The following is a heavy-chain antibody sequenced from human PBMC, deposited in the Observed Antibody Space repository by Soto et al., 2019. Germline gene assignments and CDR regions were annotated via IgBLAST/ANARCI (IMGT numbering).Heavy chain of an antibody. D-gene: IGHD5-12*01. Sequence: QVQLVQSGAEVKKPGASVKVSCKASGYTFTSYGISWVRQAPGQGLEWMGWISAYNGNTNYAQKLQGRVTMTTDTSASTAYMELTSLRSDDTAVYYCARDRVATSAVRVLDYWGQGPLVTVSS. V-gene: IGHV1-18*01. CDR3: ARDRVATSAVRVLDY. CDR2: ISAYNGNT. CDR1: GYTFTSYG. J-gene: IGHJ4*02.